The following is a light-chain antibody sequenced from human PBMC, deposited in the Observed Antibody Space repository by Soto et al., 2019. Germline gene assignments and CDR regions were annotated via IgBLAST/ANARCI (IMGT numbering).Light chain of an antibody. Sequence: DIQMTQSPSSVSASVGDRVTINCRASQDIRSWLAWYQQKPGSAPQLLIYAASSVRRGVPSRFSGSGSGTDFALTISSLQPEDVATYYCQHSKSPGTFGPGTKVDIK. V-gene: IGKV1D-12*01. J-gene: IGKJ3*01. CDR3: QHSKSPGT. CDR2: AAS. CDR1: QDIRSW.